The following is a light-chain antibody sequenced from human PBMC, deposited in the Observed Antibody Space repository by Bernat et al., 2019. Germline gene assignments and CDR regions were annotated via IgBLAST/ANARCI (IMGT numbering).Light chain of an antibody. V-gene: IGLV2-8*01. Sequence: QSALTQPPSASGSPGQSVTISCTGTSSDVGGYNYVSWYQQHPGKDPKLTIYEVSKRPSGVPDRFSGSKSGKTASLTVSGLQAEDEADYYCSSYAGSNNLVFGGGTKLTVL. CDR1: SSDVGGYNY. J-gene: IGLJ2*01. CDR2: EVS. CDR3: SSYAGSNNLV.